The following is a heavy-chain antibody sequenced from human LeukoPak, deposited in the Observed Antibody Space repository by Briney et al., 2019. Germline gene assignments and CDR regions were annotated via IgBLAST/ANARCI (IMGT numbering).Heavy chain of an antibody. D-gene: IGHD6-13*01. J-gene: IGHJ6*01. V-gene: IGHV3-53*04. CDR3: ARSAAGLRYYYAMTV. CDR2: IYSGDSGVST. Sequence: GGSLRLSCAASGFSFSNTEMSWVRQAPGKGLEWVSVIYSGDSGVSTYYADSVKGRFTTTRHNSKNTLYLQMSSLRAEDTAVYFCARSAAGLRYYYAMTVFRQASTVTVCS. CDR1: GFSFSNTE.